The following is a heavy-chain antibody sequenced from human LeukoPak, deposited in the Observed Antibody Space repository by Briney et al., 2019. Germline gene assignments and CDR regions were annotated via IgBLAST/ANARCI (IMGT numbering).Heavy chain of an antibody. J-gene: IGHJ4*02. CDR1: GFTFSSYG. D-gene: IGHD3-10*01. CDR2: ISYGGSNK. CDR3: AKDGGLGYYGSDDY. Sequence: GGSLRLSCAASGFTFSSYGMHWVRQAPGKGLEGVAVISYGGSNKYYADYVKGRFTISRDNYKNKLYLQMNSLRAEATDVYYCAKDGGLGYYGSDDYWGQGTLVTVSS. V-gene: IGHV3-30*18.